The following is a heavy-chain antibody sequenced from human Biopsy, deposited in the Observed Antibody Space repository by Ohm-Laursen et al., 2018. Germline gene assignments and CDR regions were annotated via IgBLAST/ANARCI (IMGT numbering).Heavy chain of an antibody. V-gene: IGHV4-59*04. CDR3: ARHPTGFWFDP. J-gene: IGHJ5*02. CDR2: IFYSGIT. Sequence: SDTLSLTCNVSGGSISNLYWSWIRQPPGKGLESIGSIFYSGITYYNPSLQSRVTMSVDTSKNQFSLNLTSVTAADTAVYYCARHPTGFWFDPWGQGTLVTVSS. CDR1: GGSISNLY.